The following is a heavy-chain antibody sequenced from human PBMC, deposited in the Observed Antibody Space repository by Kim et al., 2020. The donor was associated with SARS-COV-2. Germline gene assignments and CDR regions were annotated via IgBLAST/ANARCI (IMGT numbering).Heavy chain of an antibody. CDR1: GGSISSSYYY. CDR2: IYYSGST. D-gene: IGHD6-19*01. J-gene: IGHJ2*01. CDR3: ARRGSGWDWYFEL. Sequence: SETLSLTCTVSGGSISSSYYYWGWIRQPPGKGLEWIGTIYYSGSTYYNPSLKSRVTISVDTSKNQFSLKLSSVTAADTAVYYCARRGSGWDWYFELWGRGTLVTVSS. V-gene: IGHV4-39*01.